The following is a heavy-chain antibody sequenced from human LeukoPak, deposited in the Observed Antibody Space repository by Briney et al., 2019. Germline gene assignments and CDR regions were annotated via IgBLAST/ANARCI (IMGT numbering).Heavy chain of an antibody. J-gene: IGHJ5*02. Sequence: SGGSLRLSCSASGFTFTTYGMNWVRQAPGKGLEWVSGIGGSGTRTYYADSVKGRFTISRDNSKNTLYLQMNSLRAEDTAVYYCAKTYYYDSSGYSGLDPWGQGTLVTVSS. D-gene: IGHD3-22*01. CDR3: AKTYYYDSSGYSGLDP. CDR2: IGGSGTRT. CDR1: GFTFTTYG. V-gene: IGHV3-23*01.